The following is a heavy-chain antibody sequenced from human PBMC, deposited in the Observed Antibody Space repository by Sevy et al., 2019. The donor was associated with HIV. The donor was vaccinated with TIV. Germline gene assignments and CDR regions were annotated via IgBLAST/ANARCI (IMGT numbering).Heavy chain of an antibody. D-gene: IGHD2-21*01. CDR3: AKDINRGCDGINCYPYYYYFYGLDV. Sequence: GGSLRLSCAASGFPFNDHAMHWVRQIPGKGLEWVSGVSWNSRNIGYADSVKGRFTISRDNANQFLYLEMNSLRPEDTAFYYCAKDINRGCDGINCYPYYYYFYGLDVWGQGTTVTVSS. V-gene: IGHV3-9*01. CDR1: GFPFNDHA. J-gene: IGHJ6*02. CDR2: VSWNSRNI.